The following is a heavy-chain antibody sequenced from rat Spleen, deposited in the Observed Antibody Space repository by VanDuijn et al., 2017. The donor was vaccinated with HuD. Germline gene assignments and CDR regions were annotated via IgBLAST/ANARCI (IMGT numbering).Heavy chain of an antibody. CDR1: GFSLTSYH. D-gene: IGHD1-1*01. CDR2: IQSGGST. CDR3: ARGDSYSGDGPR. Sequence: QVQLKESGPGLVQTSQTLSLTCTVSGFSLTSYHVSWVRQPPGKGLEWMGRIQSGGSTYYNSALRSRLSISRDTSKSQVFLKMNSLQTEDTAIYYCARGDSYSGDGPRWGQGVMVTVSS. J-gene: IGHJ2*01. V-gene: IGHV2S1*01.